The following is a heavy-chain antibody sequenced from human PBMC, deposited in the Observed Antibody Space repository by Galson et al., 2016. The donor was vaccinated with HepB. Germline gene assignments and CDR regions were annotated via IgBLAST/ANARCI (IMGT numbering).Heavy chain of an antibody. Sequence: SVKVSCKASGGTFSSIHISWVRQAPGQGLEWLGGIIPIFGTANYAQKFQGRVTITADESTSTAYMEMSSLRSEDTAVYYCARVAAISARQLDYWGQGTLVSVSS. CDR2: IIPIFGTA. V-gene: IGHV1-69*13. J-gene: IGHJ4*02. CDR1: GGTFSSIH. CDR3: ARVAAISARQLDY. D-gene: IGHD6-6*01.